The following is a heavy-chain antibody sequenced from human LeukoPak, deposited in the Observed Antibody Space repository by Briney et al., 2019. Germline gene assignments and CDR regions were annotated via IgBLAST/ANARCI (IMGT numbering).Heavy chain of an antibody. CDR3: ARDKSRGGWYERDDACDI. D-gene: IGHD6-19*01. J-gene: IGHJ3*02. Sequence: SETLSLTCTVSGGSISIYYWSWIRQPAGKGLEWIGRIYTSGSTNYNPSLKSRVTMSVDTSKNQFSLKLSSVTAADTAGYYCARDKSRGGWYERDDACDIWGQGTMVSVSS. CDR1: GGSISIYY. V-gene: IGHV4-4*07. CDR2: IYTSGST.